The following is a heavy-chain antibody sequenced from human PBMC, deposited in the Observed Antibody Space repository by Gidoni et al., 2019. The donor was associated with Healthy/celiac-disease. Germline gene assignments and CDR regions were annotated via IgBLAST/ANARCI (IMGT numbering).Heavy chain of an antibody. CDR2: ISSSSSYI. CDR1: GFTFSSYS. CDR3: ARDRRPLRLGELSSFDY. J-gene: IGHJ4*02. V-gene: IGHV3-21*01. Sequence: EVQLVASGGGLVKPGGSLSLSCAASGFTFSSYSMNWVRQAPGKGLEWVSSISSSSSYIYYADSVKGRFTISRDNAKNSLYLQMNSLRAEDTAVYYCARDRRPLRLGELSSFDYWGQGTLVTVSS. D-gene: IGHD3-16*02.